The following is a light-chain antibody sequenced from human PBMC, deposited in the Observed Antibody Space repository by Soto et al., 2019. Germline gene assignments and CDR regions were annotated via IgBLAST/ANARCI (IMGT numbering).Light chain of an antibody. CDR2: DAY. J-gene: IGKJ2*01. CDR1: QSISSW. V-gene: IGKV1-5*01. CDR3: QQYNSYLYI. Sequence: DIQMTQSPSTLSASVGDRVTITCRASQSISSWLAWYQQKPGKAPKLLIYDAYSLERGVPSRLSGSGSGTEFTLTISSLPPDDFAAYYCQQYNSYLYIFGQGTKLEIK.